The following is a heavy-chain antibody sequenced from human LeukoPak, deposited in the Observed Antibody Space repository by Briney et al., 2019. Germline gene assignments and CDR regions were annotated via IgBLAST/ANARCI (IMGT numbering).Heavy chain of an antibody. V-gene: IGHV1-69*05. CDR1: GGTFSSYA. Sequence: ASVKVSCKASGGTFSSYAISWVRQAPGQGLEWMGGIIPIFGTANYAQKFQGRVTITTDESTSTAYMELSSLRSEDTAVYYCASGDVGDGDPLWGAFDIWGQGTMVTVSS. J-gene: IGHJ3*02. CDR2: IIPIFGTA. D-gene: IGHD2-21*01. CDR3: ASGDVGDGDPLWGAFDI.